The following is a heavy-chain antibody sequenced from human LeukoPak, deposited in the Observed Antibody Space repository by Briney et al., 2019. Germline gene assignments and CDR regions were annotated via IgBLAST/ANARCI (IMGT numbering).Heavy chain of an antibody. CDR3: ARAEVTTWNY. D-gene: IGHD4-17*01. Sequence: SETLSLTCTVSGGLISSSSYYWGWVRQPPEKGLEWIGSFYYTGSTYYHPSLKSRVTISVDTSKNQFSLNLTSVTAADTAVYYCARAEVTTWNYWGQGTLVTVSS. J-gene: IGHJ4*02. CDR1: GGLISSSSYY. CDR2: FYYTGST. V-gene: IGHV4-39*01.